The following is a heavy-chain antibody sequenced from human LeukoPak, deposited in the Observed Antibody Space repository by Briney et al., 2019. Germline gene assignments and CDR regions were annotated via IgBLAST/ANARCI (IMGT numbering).Heavy chain of an antibody. D-gene: IGHD3-3*01. CDR3: AREERADYDFWSGYTDNWYFDF. Sequence: PSETLSLTCSGSGGSISNYYWSWIRQPPGKGLEWIGHVYYTGTTNYNPSLQSRVTISGDTSKNQLYLKLHPVTAADTAVYYCAREERADYDFWSGYTDNWYFDFWGRGTLVSVSS. J-gene: IGHJ2*01. V-gene: IGHV4-59*12. CDR2: VYYTGTT. CDR1: GGSISNYY.